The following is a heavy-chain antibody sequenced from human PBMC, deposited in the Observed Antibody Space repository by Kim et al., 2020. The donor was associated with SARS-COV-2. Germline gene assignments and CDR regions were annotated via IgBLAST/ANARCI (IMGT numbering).Heavy chain of an antibody. CDR1: GFTFSDYY. D-gene: IGHD6-6*01. V-gene: IGHV3-11*06. J-gene: IGHJ5*02. Sequence: GSLRLSCAASGFTFSDYYMTWIRQIPGKGLEWLSYISGDSVNTYYADSVRGRFTISRDNAKNSLYLQMNSLRAEDTALYYCVKDRETSSSFFDNWGQGALVTVSS. CDR3: VKDRETSSSFFDN. CDR2: ISGDSVNT.